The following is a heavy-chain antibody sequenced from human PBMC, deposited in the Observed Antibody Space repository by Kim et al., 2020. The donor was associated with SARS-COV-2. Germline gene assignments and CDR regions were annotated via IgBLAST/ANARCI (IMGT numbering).Heavy chain of an antibody. CDR3: ARGGRDGYIGPSFDY. CDR2: INPSGGST. D-gene: IGHD5-12*01. CDR1: GYTFTSYY. Sequence: ASVKVSCKASGYTFTSYYMHWVRQAPGQGLEWMGIINPSGGSTSYAQKFQGRVTMTRDTSTSTVYMELSSLRSEDTAVYYCARGGRDGYIGPSFDYWGQGTLVTVSS. J-gene: IGHJ4*02. V-gene: IGHV1-46*01.